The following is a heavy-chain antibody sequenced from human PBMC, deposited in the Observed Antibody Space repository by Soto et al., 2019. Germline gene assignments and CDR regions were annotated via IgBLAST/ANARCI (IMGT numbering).Heavy chain of an antibody. CDR1: GGSVTNSSYH. Sequence: PSETLSLTCTVSGGSVTNSSYHWGWLRQSPGKGLEWVGSADYRGRSYSKSSVRSRVTISVDTSNNRFSLSLNSVTASDTAVYYCVSQRTTVPTQSYFDYWGPGALVTVSS. V-gene: IGHV4-39*01. D-gene: IGHD4-17*01. CDR3: VSQRTTVPTQSYFDY. CDR2: ADYRGRS. J-gene: IGHJ4*02.